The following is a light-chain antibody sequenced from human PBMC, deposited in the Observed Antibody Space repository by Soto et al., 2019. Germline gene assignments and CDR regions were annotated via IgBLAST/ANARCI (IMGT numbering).Light chain of an antibody. V-gene: IGKV1-5*01. Sequence: DIQMTQSPSSVSASVGDRVTITCRASQSISSWVAWYQQKPGKAPKLLIYDASSLESGVPSRFSGSGSGTEFTLTISSLQPDDFATYYCQQYNSYSWTFGQGTKVDIK. J-gene: IGKJ1*01. CDR3: QQYNSYSWT. CDR2: DAS. CDR1: QSISSW.